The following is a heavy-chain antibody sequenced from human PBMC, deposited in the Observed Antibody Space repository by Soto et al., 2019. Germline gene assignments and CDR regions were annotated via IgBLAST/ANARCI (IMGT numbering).Heavy chain of an antibody. J-gene: IGHJ5*02. V-gene: IGHV4-34*01. CDR2: INHSGST. D-gene: IGHD3-3*01. Sequence: QVQLQQWGAGLLKPSETLSLTCAVYGGSFSGYYWSWIRQPPGKGLEWIGEINHSGSTNYNPSLKSRVTISVDTSKNQFSLKLSSVTAADTAVYYCARGIPPYDFWSGYSQHNWFDPWVQGTLVTVSS. CDR1: GGSFSGYY. CDR3: ARGIPPYDFWSGYSQHNWFDP.